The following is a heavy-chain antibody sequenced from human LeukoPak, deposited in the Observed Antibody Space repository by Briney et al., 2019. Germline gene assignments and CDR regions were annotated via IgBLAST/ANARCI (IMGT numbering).Heavy chain of an antibody. Sequence: SETLSLTCTVSRGSIMTTHWWSWVRQPPGKGLEWIGEIYHTGTTNYSPSLKSRLTISIDRSSNQFSLKVTSVTAADTAVYYCARVGYASSAIYFQQWGQGTLVSVSS. CDR1: RGSIMTTHW. D-gene: IGHD2-8*01. J-gene: IGHJ1*01. V-gene: IGHV4-4*02. CDR2: IYHTGTT. CDR3: ARVGYASSAIYFQQ.